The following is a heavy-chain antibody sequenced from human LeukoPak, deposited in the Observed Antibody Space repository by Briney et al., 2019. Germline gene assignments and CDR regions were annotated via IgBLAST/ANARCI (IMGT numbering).Heavy chain of an antibody. CDR2: IYTSGST. CDR1: GGSIRSYF. V-gene: IGHV4-4*07. D-gene: IGHD3-22*01. J-gene: IGHJ4*02. CDR3: ARESKSYDGSGYYHDY. Sequence: SETLSLACFVSGGSIRSYFWSWIRQPAGKGLEWIGRIYTSGSTDYNPSLRSRVSMSVDTSRNQFSLKLTSVTAADTAVYYCARESKSYDGSGYYHDYWGQGTLVAVSS.